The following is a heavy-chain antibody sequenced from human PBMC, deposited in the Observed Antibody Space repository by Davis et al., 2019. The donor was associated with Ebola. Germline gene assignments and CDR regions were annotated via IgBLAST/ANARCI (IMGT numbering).Heavy chain of an antibody. D-gene: IGHD6-19*01. Sequence: ASVKVSCKASGYTFTSYGISWVRQAPGQGLEWMGWINAGNGNTKYSQKFQGRVTITRDTSASTAYMELSSLRSDDTAVYYRARYGSGWYLYYYYMDVWGKGTTVTVSS. V-gene: IGHV1-18*01. CDR1: GYTFTSYG. CDR2: INAGNGNT. CDR3: ARYGSGWYLYYYYMDV. J-gene: IGHJ6*03.